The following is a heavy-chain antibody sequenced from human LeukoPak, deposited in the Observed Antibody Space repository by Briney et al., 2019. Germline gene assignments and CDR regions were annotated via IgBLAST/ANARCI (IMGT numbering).Heavy chain of an antibody. J-gene: IGHJ4*02. CDR1: GGTFSSYA. CDR2: IIPIFGTA. D-gene: IGHD3-22*01. CDR3: AREYYYDSSGYFPFDY. V-gene: IGHV1-69*06. Sequence: ASVKVSCKASGGTFSSYAISWVRQAPGQGLEWMGRIIPIFGTANYARKFQGRVTITADKSMSTAYMELSSLRSEDTAVYYCAREYYYDSSGYFPFDYWGQGTLVTVSS.